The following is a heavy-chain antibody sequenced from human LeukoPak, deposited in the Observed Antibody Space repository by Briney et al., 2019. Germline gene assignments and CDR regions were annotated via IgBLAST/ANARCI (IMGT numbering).Heavy chain of an antibody. CDR1: GFTFSSYS. J-gene: IGHJ4*02. D-gene: IGHD6-13*01. CDR2: ISYDGSNK. V-gene: IGHV3-30*18. Sequence: GGSLRLSCAASGFTFSSYSMHWVRQAPGKGLEWVAVISYDGSNKYYADSVKGRFTISRDNSKNTLYLQMNSLRAEDTAVYYCAKDHIAAAGYWGQGTLVTVSS. CDR3: AKDHIAAAGY.